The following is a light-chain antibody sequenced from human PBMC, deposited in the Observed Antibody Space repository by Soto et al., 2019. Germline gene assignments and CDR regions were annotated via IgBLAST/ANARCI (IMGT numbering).Light chain of an antibody. J-gene: IGKJ1*01. Sequence: DIQLTQSPSFLSASVGDRVTITCRASQGISSYLAWYQQKPGKAPKLLIYAASTLQSGVPSRFSGSGSGTEFTLTISSLQPEDFATYYCQHINTYPRTFGQGTKVDIK. CDR1: QGISSY. CDR3: QHINTYPRT. V-gene: IGKV1-9*01. CDR2: AAS.